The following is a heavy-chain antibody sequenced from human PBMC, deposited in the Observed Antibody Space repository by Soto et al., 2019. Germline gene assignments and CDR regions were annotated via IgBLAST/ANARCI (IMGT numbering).Heavy chain of an antibody. Sequence: QIQLVQSGAEVKKTGASVKVSCKASGYMFSKYGIAWVRQAPGQGLEWMGWISASTGNTNFARKLQGRVIMTTDTSTNTTYMELTNLKSDDTGVYFCARAVMLTALSDFDHWGQGTLFTVSS. CDR1: GYMFSKYG. CDR2: ISASTGNT. V-gene: IGHV1-18*01. D-gene: IGHD2-21*02. J-gene: IGHJ4*02. CDR3: ARAVMLTALSDFDH.